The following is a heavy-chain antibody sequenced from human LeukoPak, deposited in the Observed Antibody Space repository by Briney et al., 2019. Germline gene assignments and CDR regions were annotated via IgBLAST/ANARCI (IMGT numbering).Heavy chain of an antibody. Sequence: SETLSLTCTVSGYSISSGYYWGWIRQPPGKGLEWIGSIRYSARIYYNPSLKSRLTISPDTSKNQFSLELTSVTAADTAVYYCARDRVAVAGTGDAFDIWGQGTMVTVSS. V-gene: IGHV4-38-2*02. J-gene: IGHJ3*02. CDR2: IRYSARI. CDR3: ARDRVAVAGTGDAFDI. CDR1: GYSISSGYY. D-gene: IGHD6-19*01.